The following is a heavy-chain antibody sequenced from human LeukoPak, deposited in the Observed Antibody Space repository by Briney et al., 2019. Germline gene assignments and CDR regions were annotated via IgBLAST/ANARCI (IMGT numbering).Heavy chain of an antibody. CDR1: GYTFTSYD. CDR2: MNPSSGNT. Sequence: ASVKVSCKASGYTFTSYDINWVRQATGQGLEWMGWMNPSSGNTGYAQKFQGRVTMTRNTSISTAYMELSSLRSEDTAVYYCARRGDRQQLVRYWGQGTLVTVSS. J-gene: IGHJ4*02. D-gene: IGHD6-13*01. V-gene: IGHV1-8*01. CDR3: ARRGDRQQLVRY.